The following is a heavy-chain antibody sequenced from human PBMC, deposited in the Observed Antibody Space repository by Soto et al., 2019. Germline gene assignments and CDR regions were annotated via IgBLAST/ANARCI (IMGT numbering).Heavy chain of an antibody. D-gene: IGHD4-17*01. CDR1: GYRFTSYW. J-gene: IGHJ4*02. CDR2: VYPGDSDT. V-gene: IGHV5-51*01. Sequence: GESLKISCKGSGYRFTSYWIGWVRQMPGKGLEWMGIVYPGDSDTRFSPSFQGQVTISADKSITTAYLQWSNLKASDTAMYYCARHRPYGDYPAAEYYFDYWGQGNLVTVSS. CDR3: ARHRPYGDYPAAEYYFDY.